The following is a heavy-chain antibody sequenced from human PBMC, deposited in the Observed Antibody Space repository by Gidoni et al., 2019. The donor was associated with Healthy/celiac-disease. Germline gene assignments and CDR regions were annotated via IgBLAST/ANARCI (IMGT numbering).Heavy chain of an antibody. D-gene: IGHD3-9*01. J-gene: IGHJ4*02. CDR1: SSYG. Sequence: SSYGMHWVRQAPGKGLEWVAVIWYDGSNKYYADSVKGRFTISRDNSKNTLYLQMNSLRAEDTAVYYCARDSALDSDPQPHLRYFDWLLDYWGQGTLVTVSS. CDR3: ARDSALDSDPQPHLRYFDWLLDY. CDR2: IWYDGSNK. V-gene: IGHV3-33*01.